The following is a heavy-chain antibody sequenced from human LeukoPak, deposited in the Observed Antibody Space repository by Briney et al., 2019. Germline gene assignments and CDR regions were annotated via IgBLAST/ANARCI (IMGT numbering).Heavy chain of an antibody. J-gene: IGHJ5*02. CDR3: ARGRIIAVPGTDWFDP. V-gene: IGHV1-2*02. Sequence: ASVKVSCKASGHTFTGNFMHWLRQAPGQGLEWMGWINPNTGETNYAQNFQDRVTMTRDTSITTAYMELSRLTSGDTAVYYCARGRIIAVPGTDWFDPWGQGTLVTVSS. CDR1: GHTFTGNF. CDR2: INPNTGET. D-gene: IGHD6-19*01.